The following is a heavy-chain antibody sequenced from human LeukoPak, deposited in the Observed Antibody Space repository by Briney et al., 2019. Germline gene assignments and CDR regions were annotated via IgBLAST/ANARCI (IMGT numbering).Heavy chain of an antibody. CDR1: GGTFSSYA. J-gene: IGHJ4*02. D-gene: IGHD6-13*01. V-gene: IGHV1-69*13. Sequence: SVKVSRKASGGTFSSYAISWVRQAPGQGLEWMGGIIPIFGTANYAQKFQGRVTITADESTSTAYMELSSLRSEDTAVYYCARGRTPAGGRVLDGYWGQGTLVTVSS. CDR3: ARGRTPAGGRVLDGY. CDR2: IIPIFGTA.